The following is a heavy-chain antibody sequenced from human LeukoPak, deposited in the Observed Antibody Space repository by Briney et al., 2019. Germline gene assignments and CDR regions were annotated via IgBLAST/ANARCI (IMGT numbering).Heavy chain of an antibody. CDR2: ISGSGGST. Sequence: GGSLRLSCAASGFTFSSYAMSWVRQAPGKGLEWVSGISGSGGSTYYADSVKGRFTISRDNSKNTLYLQMNSLRAEDTAVYYCAKDEYDYVWGSYRYTDYFDYWGQGTLVTVSS. J-gene: IGHJ4*02. CDR1: GFTFSSYA. D-gene: IGHD3-16*02. V-gene: IGHV3-23*01. CDR3: AKDEYDYVWGSYRYTDYFDY.